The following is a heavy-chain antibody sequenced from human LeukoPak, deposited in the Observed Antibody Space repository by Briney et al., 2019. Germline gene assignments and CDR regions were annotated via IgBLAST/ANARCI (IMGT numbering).Heavy chain of an antibody. V-gene: IGHV3-30*02. J-gene: IGHJ6*03. D-gene: IGHD3-3*01. CDR2: IRYDGSNK. Sequence: GSLRLSCAASGFTFSSYGMHWGRRAPGKGLEGVAFIRYDGSNKYYADSVKGRFTISRDNSKNTLYLQMNSLRAEDTAVYYCAKDVGDFWSGYGADYYYYYMDVWGKGTTVTVSS. CDR1: GFTFSSYG. CDR3: AKDVGDFWSGYGADYYYYYMDV.